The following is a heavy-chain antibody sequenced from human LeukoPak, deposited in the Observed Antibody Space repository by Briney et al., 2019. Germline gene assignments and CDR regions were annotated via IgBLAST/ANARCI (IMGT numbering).Heavy chain of an antibody. CDR1: GGSISSYY. CDR2: IYTSGST. CDR3: ARDRGYSGYDLADYYFDY. Sequence: ASETLSLTCTVSGGSISSYYWSWIRQPAGKGLEWIGRIYTSGSTNYNPSLKSRVTMSVDTSKNQFSLKLSSVTAADTAVYYCARDRGYSGYDLADYYFDYWGQGTLVTVSS. V-gene: IGHV4-4*07. D-gene: IGHD5-12*01. J-gene: IGHJ4*02.